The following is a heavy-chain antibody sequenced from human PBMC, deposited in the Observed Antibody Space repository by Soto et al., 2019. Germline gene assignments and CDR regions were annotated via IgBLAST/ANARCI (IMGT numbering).Heavy chain of an antibody. V-gene: IGHV4-39*01. CDR2: IYYSGST. CDR1: GGSISSSSYY. D-gene: IGHD6-6*01. Sequence: QLQLQESGPGLVKPSETLSLTCTVSGGSISSSSYYWGWIRQPPGKGLEWIGSIYYSGSTYYNPSLKSRVTISVDTSKNQFSLKLSSVTAADTAVYYCARRPQYIAARPEYYFDYWGQGTLVTVSS. CDR3: ARRPQYIAARPEYYFDY. J-gene: IGHJ4*02.